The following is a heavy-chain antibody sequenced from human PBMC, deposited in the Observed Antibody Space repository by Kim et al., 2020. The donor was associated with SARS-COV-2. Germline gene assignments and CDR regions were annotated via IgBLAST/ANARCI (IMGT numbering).Heavy chain of an antibody. J-gene: IGHJ2*01. Sequence: GGSLRLSCLASRFIFSSSAMTWVRQAPGKGLECVSTIFGSGHGTFYADSVKGRFVVSRDNSKNTLYLQMNNLRGDDTAIYYCARNVHITSVTFLWYLDLWGRG. CDR2: IFGSGHGT. CDR3: ARNVHITSVTFLWYLDL. V-gene: IGHV3-23*01. D-gene: IGHD1-1*01. CDR1: RFIFSSSA.